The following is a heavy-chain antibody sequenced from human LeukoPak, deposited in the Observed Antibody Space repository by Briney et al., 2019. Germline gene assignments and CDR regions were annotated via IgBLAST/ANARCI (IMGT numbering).Heavy chain of an antibody. D-gene: IGHD2-2*01. CDR2: INPHSGGT. CDR3: ARDVGEYCSSTNCYASHY. Sequence: ASVKVSCKASGYTFTSYYIHWVRQAPGQGLEWMGWINPHSGGTNYAQKFQGGVTMTRDTSITTAYMELSSLRSDDTAVYYCARDVGEYCSSTNCYASHYWGQGTLVTVSS. J-gene: IGHJ4*02. V-gene: IGHV1-2*02. CDR1: GYTFTSYY.